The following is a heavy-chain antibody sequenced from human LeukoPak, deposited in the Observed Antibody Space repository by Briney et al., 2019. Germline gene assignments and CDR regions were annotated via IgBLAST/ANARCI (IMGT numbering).Heavy chain of an antibody. CDR1: GYTFTSYY. V-gene: IGHV1-46*01. CDR2: INPSGGST. Sequence: WASVKVSCKASGYTFTSYYMHWVRQAPGQGLEWMGIINPSGGSTSYAQKFQGRVTMTRDTSTSTVYMEPSSLRSEDTAVYYCARNPRDYGDYYPFFDYWGQGTLVTVSS. D-gene: IGHD4-17*01. J-gene: IGHJ4*02. CDR3: ARNPRDYGDYYPFFDY.